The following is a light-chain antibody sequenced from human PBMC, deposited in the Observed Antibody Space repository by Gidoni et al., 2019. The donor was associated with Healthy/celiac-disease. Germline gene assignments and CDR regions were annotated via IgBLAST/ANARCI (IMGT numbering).Light chain of an antibody. V-gene: IGKV1-39*01. CDR1: QSISSY. CDR2: AAS. Sequence: DIQMTQSPSSLSASVGDRVTITCRASQSISSYLNWYQQKPGKAPKLLIYAASSLQSGVPPRFSGSGSGTDFTLTISSLQPEEFATYYCQQSYSTPRTFGQGTKVEIK. CDR3: QQSYSTPRT. J-gene: IGKJ1*01.